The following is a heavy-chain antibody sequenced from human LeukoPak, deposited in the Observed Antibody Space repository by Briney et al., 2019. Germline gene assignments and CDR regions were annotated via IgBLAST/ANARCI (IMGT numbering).Heavy chain of an antibody. J-gene: IGHJ6*03. Sequence: SETLSLTCTVSGGSISSGSYYWTWIRQPAGKGLEWIGRIYASGSTNYNPSLKSRVTISVDTSKNQFSLKLSSVTAADTAVYYCARHGGHYYYYMDVWGKGTTVTVSS. CDR2: IYASGST. CDR3: ARHGGHYYYYMDV. D-gene: IGHD3-16*01. CDR1: GGSISSGSYY. V-gene: IGHV4-61*02.